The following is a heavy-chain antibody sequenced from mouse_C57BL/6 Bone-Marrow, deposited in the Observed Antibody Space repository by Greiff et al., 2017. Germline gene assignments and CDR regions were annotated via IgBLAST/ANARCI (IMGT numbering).Heavy chain of an antibody. CDR2: ISNLAYSI. CDR1: GFTFSDYG. V-gene: IGHV5-15*01. D-gene: IGHD2-4*01. Sequence: EVQRVESGGGLVQPGGSLKLSCAASGFTFSDYGMAWVRQAPRKGPEWVAFISNLAYSIYYADTVTGRFTISRGNAKNTLYLEMSSLRSEDTAMYYCARRDYDEGFAYWGQGTLVTVSA. J-gene: IGHJ3*01. CDR3: ARRDYDEGFAY.